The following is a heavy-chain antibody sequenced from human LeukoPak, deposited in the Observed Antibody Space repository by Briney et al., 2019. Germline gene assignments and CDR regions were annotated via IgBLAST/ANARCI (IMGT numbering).Heavy chain of an antibody. J-gene: IGHJ6*02. D-gene: IGHD3-9*01. CDR1: GFTFSSYG. CDR2: IWYDGSNK. CDR3: ARDYDILTGSRYYYYGMDV. V-gene: IGHV3-33*01. Sequence: RGSLRLSCAASGFTFSSYGMHWVRQAPGKGLEWVAVIWYDGSNKYYADSVKGRFTISRDNSKNTLYLQMNSLRAEDTAVYYCARDYDILTGSRYYYYGMDVWGQGTTVTVSS.